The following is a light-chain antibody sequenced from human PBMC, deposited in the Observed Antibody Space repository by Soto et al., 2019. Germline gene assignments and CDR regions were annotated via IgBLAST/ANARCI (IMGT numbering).Light chain of an antibody. CDR2: DAR. Sequence: DIQMTQSPSTLSASVGDRVTITCRASQYISSWLAWYQQKPGKAPKLLIYDARSLQSGVPSRFSGSVSATEFTLTISSLQPDDFATYSCQQYHSSRTFGQGNKVEIK. CDR3: QQYHSSRT. J-gene: IGKJ1*01. CDR1: QYISSW. V-gene: IGKV1-5*01.